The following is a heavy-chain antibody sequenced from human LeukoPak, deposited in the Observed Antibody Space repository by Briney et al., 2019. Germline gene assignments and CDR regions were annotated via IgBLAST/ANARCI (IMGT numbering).Heavy chain of an antibody. J-gene: IGHJ6*03. Sequence: ASVKVSCKASGYTFTIYYMHWVRQAPGQGLEWMGIINPSGGSTSYAQKFQGRVTMTRDMSTSTVYMELSSLRSEDTAVYYCARGQARLPKLNYYYYYMDVWGKGTTVTVSS. CDR2: INPSGGST. D-gene: IGHD6-6*01. CDR3: ARGQARLPKLNYYYYYMDV. V-gene: IGHV1-46*01. CDR1: GYTFTIYY.